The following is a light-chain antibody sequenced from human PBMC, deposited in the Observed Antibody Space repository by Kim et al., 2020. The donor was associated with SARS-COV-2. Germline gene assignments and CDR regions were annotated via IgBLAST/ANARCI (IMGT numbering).Light chain of an antibody. CDR3: QQHGYSHQT. J-gene: IGKJ1*01. Sequence: SSSSLAWYQHKPGQAPRLLIHDASSRATGIPDRFSGSGSGTDFTLTISRLEPEDFAVYYCQQHGYSHQTFGQGTKVDIK. CDR1: SSSS. V-gene: IGKV3-20*01. CDR2: DAS.